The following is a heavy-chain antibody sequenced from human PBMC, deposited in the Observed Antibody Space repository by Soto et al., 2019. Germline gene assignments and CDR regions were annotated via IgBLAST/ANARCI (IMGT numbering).Heavy chain of an antibody. Sequence: QVQLVQSGAEVKRPGSSVKVSCEASGGTFSTYAISWVRQAPGQGLEWMGGIITIFDIANYAQKFQGRVTITADESTNTAYMELSSLRSEDTAVYYCARGSGMATIKGYCSYTVDVWGQGTTVTVSS. CDR3: ARGSGMATIKGYCSYTVDV. CDR1: GGTFSTYA. V-gene: IGHV1-69*01. CDR2: IITIFDIA. J-gene: IGHJ6*02. D-gene: IGHD5-12*01.